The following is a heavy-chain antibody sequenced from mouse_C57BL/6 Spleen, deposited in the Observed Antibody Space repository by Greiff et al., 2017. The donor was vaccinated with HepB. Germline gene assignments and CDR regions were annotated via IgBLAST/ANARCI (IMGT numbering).Heavy chain of an antibody. CDR2: IYPRSGNT. CDR1: GYTFTSYG. CDR3: AREAVVATDAMDY. J-gene: IGHJ4*01. V-gene: IGHV1-81*01. Sequence: QVHVKQSGAELARPGASVKLSCKASGYTFTSYGISWVKQRTGQGLEWIGEIYPRSGNTYYNEKFKGKATLTADKSSSTAYMELRSLTSEDSAVYFCAREAVVATDAMDYWGQGTSVTVSS. D-gene: IGHD1-1*01.